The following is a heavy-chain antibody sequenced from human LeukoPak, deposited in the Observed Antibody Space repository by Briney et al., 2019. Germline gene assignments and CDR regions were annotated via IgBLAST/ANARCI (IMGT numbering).Heavy chain of an antibody. Sequence: GGSLRLSCAASGFSFSSYVMSWVRQAPGKGLECVSAISGSGGSTYYADSVKGRFTISRDNSKNTLYLQMNSLRAEDTAVYYCAKDQVPAAYFAFDIWGQGTMVTVSS. J-gene: IGHJ3*02. D-gene: IGHD2-2*01. CDR3: AKDQVPAAYFAFDI. CDR1: GFSFSSYV. V-gene: IGHV3-23*01. CDR2: ISGSGGST.